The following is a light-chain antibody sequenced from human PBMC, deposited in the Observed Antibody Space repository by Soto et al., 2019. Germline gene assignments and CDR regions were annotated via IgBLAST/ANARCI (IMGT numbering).Light chain of an antibody. J-gene: IGLJ1*01. Sequence: QAVVTQEPSLTVSPGGTVTLTCGSSTGAVTSGHYPYWFQQKPGHAPRTLIYDTSNKHSWTPARFSGSLLGGKAALTLSGAQPEDEAEYYCLLSYSGARPEVFGTGTKVTVL. CDR1: TGAVTSGHY. CDR2: DTS. CDR3: LLSYSGARPEV. V-gene: IGLV7-46*01.